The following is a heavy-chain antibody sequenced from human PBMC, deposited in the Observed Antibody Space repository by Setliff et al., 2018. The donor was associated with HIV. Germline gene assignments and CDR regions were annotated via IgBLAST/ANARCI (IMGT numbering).Heavy chain of an antibody. CDR3: ARTPKGDYGDYESVGYFDY. Sequence: TLSLTCTVSGGSISSGSYYWSWIRQPAGKGLEWIGRIYTSGSTNYNPSLKSRLTISVDTSKNQFSLKLSSVTAADTAVYYCARTPKGDYGDYESVGYFDYWGQGTLVTVSS. D-gene: IGHD4-17*01. V-gene: IGHV4-61*02. CDR1: GGSISSGSYY. J-gene: IGHJ4*02. CDR2: IYTSGST.